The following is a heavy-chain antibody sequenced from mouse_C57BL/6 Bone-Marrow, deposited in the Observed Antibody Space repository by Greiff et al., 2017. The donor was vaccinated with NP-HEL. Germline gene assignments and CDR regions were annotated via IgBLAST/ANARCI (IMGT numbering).Heavy chain of an antibody. D-gene: IGHD2-1*01. CDR1: GFTFSSYA. J-gene: IGHJ4*01. CDR3: ARGGDGNYPYAMDY. Sequence: EVKLMESGGGLVKPGGSLKLSCAASGFTFSSYAMSWVRQTPEKRLEWVATISDGGSYTYYPDNVKGRFTISRDNAKNNLYLQMSHLKSEDTAMYYCARGGDGNYPYAMDYWGQGTSVTVSS. CDR2: ISDGGSYT. V-gene: IGHV5-4*03.